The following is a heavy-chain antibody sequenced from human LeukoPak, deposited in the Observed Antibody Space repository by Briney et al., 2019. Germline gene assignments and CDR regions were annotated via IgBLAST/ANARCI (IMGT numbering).Heavy chain of an antibody. J-gene: IGHJ6*04. CDR1: GLTLSNYW. V-gene: IGHV3-7*03. CDR2: IKQDGSEK. Sequence: GGSLRLSCVGSGLTLSNYWMHWVRQAPGKGLEWVANIKQDGSEKYYVASVKGRFTISRDNAKNSLYLQMNSLRAEDTAVYYCARKMDVWGKGTTVTVSS. D-gene: IGHD1-14*01. CDR3: ARKMDV.